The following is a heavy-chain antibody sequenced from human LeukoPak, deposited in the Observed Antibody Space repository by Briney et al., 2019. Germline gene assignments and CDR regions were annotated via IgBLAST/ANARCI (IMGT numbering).Heavy chain of an antibody. Sequence: GGSLRLSCAASGFSFSSYSMTWVRQAPGKGLEWLSYISSSSTTIYYADSVKGRFTISRDNAKNSLYLQMNSPRAEDTAIYYCARDEYYDSSGYTSWGQGTLVTVSS. CDR3: ARDEYYDSSGYTS. V-gene: IGHV3-48*01. D-gene: IGHD3-22*01. CDR2: ISSSSTTI. CDR1: GFSFSSYS. J-gene: IGHJ4*02.